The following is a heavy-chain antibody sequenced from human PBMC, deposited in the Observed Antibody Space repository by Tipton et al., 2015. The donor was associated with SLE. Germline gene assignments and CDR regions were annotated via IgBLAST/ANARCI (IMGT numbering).Heavy chain of an antibody. J-gene: IGHJ4*02. V-gene: IGHV3-21*03. CDR3: ARAPTGWLSITVYRFDY. CDR2: ISGPGTYI. Sequence: SLRLSCAASGFTFSSFSMNWVRQAPGKGLEWVSSISGPGTYIYYADSVKGRFTISRDNAKNSLYLQMNSLRAEDTAVYYCARAPTGWLSITVYRFDYWGQGTLVTVSS. CDR1: GFTFSSFS. D-gene: IGHD3-3*02.